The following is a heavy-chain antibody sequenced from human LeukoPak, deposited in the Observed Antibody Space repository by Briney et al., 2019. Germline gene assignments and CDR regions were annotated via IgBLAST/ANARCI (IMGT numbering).Heavy chain of an antibody. J-gene: IGHJ4*02. CDR1: GDSISSYF. V-gene: IGHV4-59*01. D-gene: IGHD2-15*01. Sequence: SETLSLTCTVSGDSISSYFWSWIRQPPGEGLELIGYMSDSGSSNYNRSLKSRVTLSVDTSKDQFSLKLSSVTPADTVVYYCGRGYCTGGTCYPIDNWGQGTLVTVSS. CDR3: GRGYCTGGTCYPIDN. CDR2: MSDSGSS.